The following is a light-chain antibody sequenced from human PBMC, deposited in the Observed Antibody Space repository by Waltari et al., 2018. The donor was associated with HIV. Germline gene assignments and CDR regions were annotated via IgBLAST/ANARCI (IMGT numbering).Light chain of an antibody. Sequence: QSVLTQPPSVSGAPGQRVTISCTGSTSNIGAGYDAHWYQQLPGSAPKPLMFDNRKRPSGVPDRFSGSKSGTSASLVITGLQAADEAVYYCQSYDNSLSNVVFGGGTKLIVL. CDR1: TSNIGAGYD. J-gene: IGLJ2*01. CDR2: DNR. CDR3: QSYDNSLSNVV. V-gene: IGLV1-40*01.